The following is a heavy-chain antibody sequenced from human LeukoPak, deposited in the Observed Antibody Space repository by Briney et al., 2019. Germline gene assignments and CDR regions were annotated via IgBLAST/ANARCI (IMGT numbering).Heavy chain of an antibody. J-gene: IGHJ4*02. Sequence: GESLKISCKGSGYSFSTYWIAWVRQMPGKGLEWIGIIYPGDSDTRYSPSFQGQVTISADKSISTAYLQWSSLKASDSAIYYCARRQREWLNRPLDYWGQGTLVTVSS. D-gene: IGHD6-19*01. CDR3: ARRQREWLNRPLDY. V-gene: IGHV5-51*01. CDR1: GYSFSTYW. CDR2: IYPGDSDT.